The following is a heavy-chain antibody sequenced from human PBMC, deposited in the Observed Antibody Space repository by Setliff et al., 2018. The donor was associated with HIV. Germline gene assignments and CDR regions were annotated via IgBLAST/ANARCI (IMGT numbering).Heavy chain of an antibody. J-gene: IGHJ4*02. CDR3: ARVRGGTSRGFLDF. D-gene: IGHD3-10*01. CDR2: THISGIT. Sequence: PSETLSLTCTVSGASISTYYWSWIRQPPGKGLEWIGYTHISGITNYNPSLKSRLTISVDTSKTQFSLKLNSVTPADTAVYYCARVRGGTSRGFLDFWGQGTLVTV. CDR1: GASISTYY. V-gene: IGHV4-4*08.